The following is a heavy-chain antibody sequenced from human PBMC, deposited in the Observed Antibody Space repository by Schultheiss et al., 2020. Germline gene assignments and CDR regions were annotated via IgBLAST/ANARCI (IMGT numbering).Heavy chain of an antibody. J-gene: IGHJ5*02. V-gene: IGHV3-23*01. CDR3: AKDPSSGWFKGWFDP. CDR2: ISGSGGST. CDR1: GFTFSSYA. Sequence: GGSLRLSCAASGFTFSSYAMSWVRQAPGKGLEWVSAISGSGGSTYYADSVKGRFTISRDNSKNTLYLQMNSLRAEDTAVYYCAKDPSSGWFKGWFDPWGQGTLVTVSS. D-gene: IGHD6-19*01.